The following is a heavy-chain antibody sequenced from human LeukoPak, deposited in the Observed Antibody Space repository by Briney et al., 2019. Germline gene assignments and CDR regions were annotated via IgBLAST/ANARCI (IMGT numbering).Heavy chain of an antibody. CDR2: ISWNSGRM. J-gene: IGHJ4*02. D-gene: IGHD6-6*01. CDR3: AKDMGYSSSSTFDY. CDR1: GFTFDDYA. V-gene: IGHV3-9*03. Sequence: GRSLGLSCAASGFTFDDYAMHWVRQAPGKGLEWVSGISWNSGRMDYADSVKGRFTISRDNAKNSLYLQMNSLRTEDMALYYCAKDMGYSSSSTFDYWGQGTLVTVSS.